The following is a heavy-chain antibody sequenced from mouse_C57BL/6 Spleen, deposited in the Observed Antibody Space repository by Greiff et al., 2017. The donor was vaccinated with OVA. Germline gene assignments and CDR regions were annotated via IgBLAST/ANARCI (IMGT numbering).Heavy chain of an antibody. V-gene: IGHV5-17*01. J-gene: IGHJ4*01. D-gene: IGHD6-1*01. CDR1: GFTFSDYG. CDR3: ARPELASYAMDY. Sequence: EVKLMESGGGLVKPGGSLKLSCAASGFTFSDYGMHWVRQAPEKGLEWVAYISSGSSTIYYADTVKGRFTISRDNAKNTLFLQMTSLRSEDTAMYYCARPELASYAMDYWGQGTSVTVSS. CDR2: ISSGSSTI.